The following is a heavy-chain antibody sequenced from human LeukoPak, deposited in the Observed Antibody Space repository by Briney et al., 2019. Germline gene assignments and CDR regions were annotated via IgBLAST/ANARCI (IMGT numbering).Heavy chain of an antibody. J-gene: IGHJ4*02. Sequence: GGSLRLSCAASGFPFSKYTMNWVRRAPGKGLEWVSLITSSSTYVESADSVKGRFTISRDNSKNTLYLQMNSLRAEDTAVYYCAREEAGSGWYHFDYWGQGTLVTVSS. CDR2: ITSSSTYV. CDR3: AREEAGSGWYHFDY. CDR1: GFPFSKYT. V-gene: IGHV3-21*01. D-gene: IGHD6-19*01.